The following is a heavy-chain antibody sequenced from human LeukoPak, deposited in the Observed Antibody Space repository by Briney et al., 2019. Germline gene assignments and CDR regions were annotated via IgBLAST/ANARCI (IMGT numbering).Heavy chain of an antibody. CDR2: IYPGESDI. Sequence: GESLKISCRGSGYSFTKYWIGWVRQMPGKGLECMGIIYPGESDIVYNPSFQGQVTMSADKSSSTAYLQWSSLKASDTAIYYCARHAYHDENSGYYFAHWGQGTLVTVSS. V-gene: IGHV5-51*01. CDR3: ARHAYHDENSGYYFAH. J-gene: IGHJ5*02. D-gene: IGHD3-22*01. CDR1: GYSFTKYW.